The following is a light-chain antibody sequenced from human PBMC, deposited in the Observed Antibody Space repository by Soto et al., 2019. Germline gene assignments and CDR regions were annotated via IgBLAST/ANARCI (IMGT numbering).Light chain of an antibody. CDR2: DTS. V-gene: IGKV3-11*01. CDR3: QQRGNWPLT. CDR1: QDIGRY. J-gene: IGKJ4*01. Sequence: ETVLTQSPATLSLSPGERATLSCRASQDIGRYLIWYQQKPGQAPRPLIHDTSSRATGIPSRFSGSGSGTDFTLTISSLEPEDFAVYYCQQRGNWPLTFGGGTKFEI.